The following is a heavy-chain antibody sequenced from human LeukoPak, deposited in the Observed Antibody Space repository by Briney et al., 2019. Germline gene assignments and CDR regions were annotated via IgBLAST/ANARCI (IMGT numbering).Heavy chain of an antibody. Sequence: SVRVSCKASGGTFSSYTISWVRQAPGQGLEWMGRIIPILGVANYAQKFQGRVTITADKSTSTAYMELSSLRSEDTAVYYCARDSSSSLFDYYYYYMDVWGKGTTVTVSS. D-gene: IGHD6-6*01. CDR3: ARDSSSSLFDYYYYYMDV. J-gene: IGHJ6*03. CDR1: GGTFSSYT. CDR2: IIPILGVA. V-gene: IGHV1-69*04.